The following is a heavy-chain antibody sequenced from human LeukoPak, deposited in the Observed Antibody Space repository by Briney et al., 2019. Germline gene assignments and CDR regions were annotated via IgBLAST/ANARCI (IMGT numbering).Heavy chain of an antibody. CDR3: ARDDDSSWYGMDV. V-gene: IGHV4-59*01. CDR1: GGSFSSFP. CDR2: IYYSGST. Sequence: SETLSLTCSVAGGSFSSFPWNWIRQPAGEGLEWIGYIYYSGSTNYNPSLKSRVTISVDTSKNQFSLKLSSVTAADTAVYYCARDDDSSWYGMDVWGQGTTVTVSS. J-gene: IGHJ6*02. D-gene: IGHD6-13*01.